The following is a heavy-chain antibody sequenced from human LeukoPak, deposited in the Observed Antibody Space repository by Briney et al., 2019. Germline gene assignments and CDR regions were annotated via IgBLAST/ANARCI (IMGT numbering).Heavy chain of an antibody. CDR3: ARDLSWLELQF. CDR2: IWADGSNR. CDR1: GFTFTSYG. V-gene: IGHV3-33*01. J-gene: IGHJ4*02. Sequence: PGRSLRLSCAASGFTFTSYGMHWVRQAPGKGLEWVAGIWADGSNRNFGDSVKGRFTISRDGSKNTVTLQMNSLRDEDTAFYYCARDLSWLELQFRGQGTLVIVSS. D-gene: IGHD1-26*01.